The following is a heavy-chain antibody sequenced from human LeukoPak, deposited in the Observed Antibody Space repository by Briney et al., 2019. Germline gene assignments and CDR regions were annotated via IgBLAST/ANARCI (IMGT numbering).Heavy chain of an antibody. CDR3: AGVAGYSSGWGFDY. CDR2: IYSGGST. D-gene: IGHD6-19*01. Sequence: PGGSLRLSRAASGFPVSRNYMSRVRQAPGKGLGWGSVIYSGGSTYYADSVKGGFTISRDNSKNTLYLQMNSLRAEDTAVYYCAGVAGYSSGWGFDYWGQGTLVTVSS. CDR1: GFPVSRNY. J-gene: IGHJ4*02. V-gene: IGHV3-53*01.